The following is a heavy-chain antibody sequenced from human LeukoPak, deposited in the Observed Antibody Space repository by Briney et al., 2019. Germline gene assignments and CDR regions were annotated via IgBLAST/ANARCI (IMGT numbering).Heavy chain of an antibody. CDR1: GFTFSSHW. D-gene: IGHD2-15*01. Sequence: GGSQRLSCAASGFTFSSHWMHWVRQTPGKGLVWVSRINTDESKINHADSVKGRFTISRDNAKNMLYLQMNSLRAEDTAVYYCARGGLFKYFFDYWGQGTPVTVSS. CDR2: INTDESKI. V-gene: IGHV3-74*01. CDR3: ARGGLFKYFFDY. J-gene: IGHJ4*02.